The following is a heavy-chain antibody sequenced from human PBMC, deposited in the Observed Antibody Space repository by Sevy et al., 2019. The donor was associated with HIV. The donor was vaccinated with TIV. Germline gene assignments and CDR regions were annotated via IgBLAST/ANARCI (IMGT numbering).Heavy chain of an antibody. CDR3: ARAAATVTTVTHFDY. CDR1: GGSISSGGYS. V-gene: IGHV4-30-2*01. D-gene: IGHD4-17*01. J-gene: IGHJ4*02. CDR2: IFHTGST. Sequence: SETLSLTCAVSGGSISSGGYSWNWIRQPPGEGLEWIGYIFHTGSTYYNPSLKSRVTISVARSKNKFSLQLSSVTAADTAIYYCARAAATVTTVTHFDYWGQGTLVTVSS.